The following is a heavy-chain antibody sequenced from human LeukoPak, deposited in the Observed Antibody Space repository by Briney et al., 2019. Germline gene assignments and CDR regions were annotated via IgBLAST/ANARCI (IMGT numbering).Heavy chain of an antibody. CDR1: GFTFDDYA. Sequence: PGRSLRLSCATSGFTFDDYAMHWVRQAPGQGLEWVSGISWNSGSIGYADSVKGRFTISRDNAKNSLYLQMNSLRAEDTALYYCAKAWRYSGYDTYFDYWGQGTLVTVSS. CDR2: ISWNSGSI. J-gene: IGHJ4*02. CDR3: AKAWRYSGYDTYFDY. D-gene: IGHD5-12*01. V-gene: IGHV3-9*01.